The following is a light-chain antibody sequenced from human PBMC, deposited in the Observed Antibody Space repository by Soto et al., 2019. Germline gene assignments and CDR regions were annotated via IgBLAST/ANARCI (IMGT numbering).Light chain of an antibody. CDR2: EGS. CDR3: TSHAGINNYV. V-gene: IGLV2-8*01. Sequence: QSVLTQPPSASGSPGQSVTISCTGTSSDVGGYNYVSWYQQHPGKAPKLIISEGSKRPSGVPDRFSGSKSGNTASLTVSGLQDEEEADYYCTSHAGINNYVFGAGTKLTVL. J-gene: IGLJ1*01. CDR1: SSDVGGYNY.